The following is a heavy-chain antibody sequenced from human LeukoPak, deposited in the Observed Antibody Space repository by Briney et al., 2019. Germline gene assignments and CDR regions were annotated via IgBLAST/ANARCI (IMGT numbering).Heavy chain of an antibody. CDR2: IYYSGST. V-gene: IGHV4-59*01. D-gene: IGHD6-13*01. Sequence: PSETLSLTCTVSGGSISSYYWSWIRQPPGKGLEWIGYIYYSGSTNYNPSLKSRVTISVDTSKNQFSLKLSSVTAADMAVYYCARGSDGYSSSWYTHWGQGTLVTVSS. CDR1: GGSISSYY. J-gene: IGHJ4*02. CDR3: ARGSDGYSSSWYTH.